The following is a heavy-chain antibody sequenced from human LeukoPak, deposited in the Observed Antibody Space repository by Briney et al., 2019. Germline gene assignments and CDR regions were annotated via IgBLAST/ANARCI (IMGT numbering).Heavy chain of an antibody. D-gene: IGHD3-9*01. CDR2: INPSGGST. CDR3: ASNILTGYAFDY. J-gene: IGHJ4*02. CDR1: GYTFTSYY. Sequence: WASVKVSCKASGYTFTSYYMHWVRQAPGQGLEWMGIINPSGGSTSYAQKFQGRVTMTRDMSTSTVYMELSSLRSEDTAVYYCASNILTGYAFDYWGQGTLVTVSS. V-gene: IGHV1-46*01.